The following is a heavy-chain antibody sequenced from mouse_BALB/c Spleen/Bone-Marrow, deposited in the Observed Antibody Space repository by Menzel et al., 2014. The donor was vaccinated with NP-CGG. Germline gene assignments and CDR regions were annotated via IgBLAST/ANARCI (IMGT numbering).Heavy chain of an antibody. J-gene: IGHJ4*01. D-gene: IGHD1-1*01. V-gene: IGHV2-9*02. CDR3: ARGSYYEGAMDY. Sequence: VKLMESGPGLVAPSRSLSITCTVSGFSLTSYGVHWVRQPPGKVLEWLGVIWAGGSTNYNSALMSRLSISKDNSKSQVFLKMNSLQTDDTAMYYCARGSYYEGAMDYWGQGTSVTVSS. CDR1: GFSLTSYG. CDR2: IWAGGST.